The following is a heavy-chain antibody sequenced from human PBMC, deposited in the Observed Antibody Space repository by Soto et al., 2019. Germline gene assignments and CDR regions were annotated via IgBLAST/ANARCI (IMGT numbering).Heavy chain of an antibody. CDR3: ARDRRGSSRSGFDY. D-gene: IGHD6-6*01. Sequence: QVQLVQSGAEVKKPGASVKVSCKASGYTFTSYGISWVRQAPGQGLEWTGWISAYNGNTNYAQKLQGRVTMTTDTSTSTVYLELRSLGSDDTAVYYCARDRRGSSRSGFDYWGQGTLVTVSS. J-gene: IGHJ4*02. CDR1: GYTFTSYG. CDR2: ISAYNGNT. V-gene: IGHV1-18*04.